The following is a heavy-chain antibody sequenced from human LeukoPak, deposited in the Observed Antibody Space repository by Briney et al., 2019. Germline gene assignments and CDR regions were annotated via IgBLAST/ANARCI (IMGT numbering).Heavy chain of an antibody. D-gene: IGHD3-22*01. V-gene: IGHV3-23*01. J-gene: IGHJ4*02. CDR1: GFTFSSYA. Sequence: GGSLRLSCAASGFTFSSYAMGWVRQAPGKGLEWVSVLSSSGSNTYYADSVKGRFTISRDNSKNTLYLQMNSLRAEDTAVYYCARREGDYYDSSGFYWGQGTLVTVSS. CDR3: ARREGDYYDSSGFY. CDR2: LSSSGSNT.